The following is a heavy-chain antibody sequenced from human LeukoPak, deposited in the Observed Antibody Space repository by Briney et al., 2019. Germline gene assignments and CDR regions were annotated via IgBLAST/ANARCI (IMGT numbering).Heavy chain of an antibody. D-gene: IGHD4/OR15-4a*01. CDR1: GGSISSYY. CDR3: ARDPYGGGGWFDP. V-gene: IGHV4-59*06. J-gene: IGHJ5*02. Sequence: SETLSLTCTVSGGSISSYYWSWIRQFPGKGLDWIGYIYHTGITYYNPSLKSRVTISVDTSNNQFSLKLSSVTAADTAVYYCARDPYGGGGWFDPWGQGTLVTVS. CDR2: IYHTGIT.